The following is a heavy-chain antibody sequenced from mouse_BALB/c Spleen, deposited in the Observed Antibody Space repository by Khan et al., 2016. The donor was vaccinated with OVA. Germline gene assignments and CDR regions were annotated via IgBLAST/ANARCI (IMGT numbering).Heavy chain of an antibody. D-gene: IGHD2-13*01. CDR1: GYTFTDYV. CDR3: ARAGEDVFAY. Sequence: QVQLQQSGPELVKPGASVKMSCKASGYTFTDYVMNWVKQRTGQGLEWIGQIYRGSESTYYNEKLKGKPTLTADRSTSTAYMQLPSQTSEAPEVSFCARAGEDVFAYWGQGTLVTVAA. V-gene: IGHV1-77*01. J-gene: IGHJ3*01. CDR2: IYRGSEST.